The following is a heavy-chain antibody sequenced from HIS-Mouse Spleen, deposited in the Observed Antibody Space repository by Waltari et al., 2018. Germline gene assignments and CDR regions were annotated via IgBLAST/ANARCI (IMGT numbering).Heavy chain of an antibody. Sequence: QVQLQESGPGLVKPSQTLSLTCTVSGGSISSGGYYWSWIRQHPGKGREWIGYIYYSGSTYVTPFLKSRVTVSVDTSKNQFSLKLSSVTAADTAVYYCARSPYYDFWSGYSDNWFDPWGQGTLVTVSS. V-gene: IGHV4-31*03. CDR3: ARSPYYDFWSGYSDNWFDP. J-gene: IGHJ5*02. CDR2: IYYSGST. CDR1: GGSISSGGYY. D-gene: IGHD3-3*01.